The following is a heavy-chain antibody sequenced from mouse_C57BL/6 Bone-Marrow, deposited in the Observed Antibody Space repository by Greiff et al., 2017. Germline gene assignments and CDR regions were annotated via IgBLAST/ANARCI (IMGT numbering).Heavy chain of an antibody. J-gene: IGHJ1*03. V-gene: IGHV5-16*01. D-gene: IGHD1-1*01. Sequence: DVKLVESEGGLVQPGSSMKLSCTASGFTFSDYYMAWVRQVPEKGLEWVANINYDGSSTYYLDSLKSRFIISRDNAKNILYLQMSSLKSEDTATYYCARDPIYYYGSSHWYFDVWGTGTTVTVSS. CDR2: INYDGSST. CDR1: GFTFSDYY. CDR3: ARDPIYYYGSSHWYFDV.